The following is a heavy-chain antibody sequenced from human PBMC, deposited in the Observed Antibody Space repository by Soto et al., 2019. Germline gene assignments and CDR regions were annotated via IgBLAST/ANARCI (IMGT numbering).Heavy chain of an antibody. Sequence: GGSLRLSCAASGFTFSDYYMSWFRQAPGKGLEWVSYISGSASTIHDADSVKGRFTISRDNAKNSLYLQMNSLRAEDTALYYCARLGSIAAAGTPDYWGQGXLVTVSS. CDR2: ISGSASTI. J-gene: IGHJ4*02. V-gene: IGHV3-11*01. D-gene: IGHD6-13*01. CDR3: ARLGSIAAAGTPDY. CDR1: GFTFSDYY.